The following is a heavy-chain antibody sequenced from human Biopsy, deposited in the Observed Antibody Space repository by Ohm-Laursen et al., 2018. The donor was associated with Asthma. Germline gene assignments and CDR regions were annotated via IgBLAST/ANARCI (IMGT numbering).Heavy chain of an antibody. V-gene: IGHV1-3*01. D-gene: IGHD3-9*01. CDR1: GYTFIHFA. CDR3: ARTYYDFLTGQVNDAFAL. CDR2: INAGDGNT. J-gene: IGHJ3*01. Sequence: SVKVSCNASGYTFIHFAIHWVRQAPGQRLEWMGWINAGDGNTKYSQKFQGKVTITRDTSASTAYMDLRSLRSEDTAMYYCARTYYDFLTGQVNDAFALWGQGTMVTVSS.